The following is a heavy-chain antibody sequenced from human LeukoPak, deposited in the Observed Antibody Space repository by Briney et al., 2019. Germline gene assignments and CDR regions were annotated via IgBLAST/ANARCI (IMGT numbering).Heavy chain of an antibody. D-gene: IGHD4-11*01. V-gene: IGHV4-59*08. Sequence: PSEALSLTCTVSGGSISNYYWSWIRQPPGEGLEWIGYIYYSGSTNYNPSLKSRVTISIDTSKNQFSLNLTSVTAADTAVYYCARGGLGWITAYSNYLFDYWGQGTLVTVSS. CDR2: IYYSGST. CDR3: ARGGLGWITAYSNYLFDY. J-gene: IGHJ4*02. CDR1: GGSISNYY.